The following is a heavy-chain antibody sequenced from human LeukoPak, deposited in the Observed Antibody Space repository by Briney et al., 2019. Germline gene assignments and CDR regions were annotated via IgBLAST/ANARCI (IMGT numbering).Heavy chain of an antibody. J-gene: IGHJ3*02. CDR2: ISSSSSYI. Sequence: GGSLRLSCAASGFTFSSYSMNWVRQAPGKGLEWVSSISSSSSYIYYADSVKGRFTISRDNAKNSLYLQMNSLRAEDTAVYYCARPPVPDPTYYYDSRHAFDIWGQGTMDTVSS. V-gene: IGHV3-21*01. CDR3: ARPPVPDPTYYYDSRHAFDI. D-gene: IGHD3-22*01. CDR1: GFTFSSYS.